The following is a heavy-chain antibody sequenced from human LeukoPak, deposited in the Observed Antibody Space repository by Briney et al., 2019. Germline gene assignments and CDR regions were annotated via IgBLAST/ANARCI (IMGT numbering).Heavy chain of an antibody. CDR2: ISSSSSYI. CDR3: ARDRRTVTTCDY. D-gene: IGHD4-17*01. J-gene: IGHJ4*02. CDR1: GFTFSSYT. Sequence: PGGSLRLSCAASGFTFSSYTMNWVRQAPGKGLEWVSSISSSSSYIYYADSVKGRFTISRDNAKNSLYLQMNSLRAEDTAVYYCARDRRTVTTCDYWGQGSLVTVSS. V-gene: IGHV3-21*01.